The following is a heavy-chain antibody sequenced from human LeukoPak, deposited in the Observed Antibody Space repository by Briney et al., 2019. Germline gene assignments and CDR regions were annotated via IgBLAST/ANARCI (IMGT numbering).Heavy chain of an antibody. CDR2: IYPGDSAT. CDR3: ARPSGRWQYDAFDI. Sequence: PGESLKISCKGSGSSFTSYWIGWVRQMPGKGLEWTAIIYPGDSATRYSPSSQGQVAISADKSISTAYLQWSSLKASDTAMYYCARPSGRWQYDAFDIWGQGTMVTVSS. CDR1: GSSFTSYW. D-gene: IGHD6-19*01. J-gene: IGHJ3*02. V-gene: IGHV5-51*01.